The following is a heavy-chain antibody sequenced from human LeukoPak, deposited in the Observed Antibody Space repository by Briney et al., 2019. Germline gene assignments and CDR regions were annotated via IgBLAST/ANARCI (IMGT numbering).Heavy chain of an antibody. D-gene: IGHD6-13*01. CDR2: IIPIFGTT. Sequence: ASVKVSSKASVGTFGSYAISWVRQATGQGLEWMGGIIPIFGTTNYAQKFQERVTITADKSTSTAYMELSSLRPEDTAVYYCARVVGLTGYSSSWYSGYYYYMDVWGKGTPVTVSS. CDR3: ARVVGLTGYSSSWYSGYYYYMDV. CDR1: VGTFGSYA. J-gene: IGHJ6*03. V-gene: IGHV1-69*06.